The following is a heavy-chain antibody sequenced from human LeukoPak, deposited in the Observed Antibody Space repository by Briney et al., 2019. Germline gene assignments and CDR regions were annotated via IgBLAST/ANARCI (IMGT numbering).Heavy chain of an antibody. CDR2: INPNSGGT. V-gene: IGHV1-2*02. CDR1: GYTFTGCY. CDR3: ARAPSLAHWFDP. Sequence: ASVKVSCKASGYTFTGCYMHWVRQAPGQGLEWMGWINPNSGGTNYAQKFQGRVTMTRDTSISTAYMELSRLRSDDTAVYYCARAPSLAHWFDPWGQGTLVTVSS. J-gene: IGHJ5*02.